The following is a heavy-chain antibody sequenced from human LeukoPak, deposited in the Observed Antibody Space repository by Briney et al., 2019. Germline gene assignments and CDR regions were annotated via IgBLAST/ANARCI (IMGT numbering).Heavy chain of an antibody. CDR3: ARAPPYYDFWTNRGDYFDY. Sequence: PSETLSLTCTVSGGSISSYYWSWIRQPPGKGLEWIGYIYYSGSTNYNPSLKSRVTISVDTSKNQFSLKLSSVTAADTAVYYCARAPPYYDFWTNRGDYFDYWGQGTLVTVSS. D-gene: IGHD3-3*01. CDR2: IYYSGST. J-gene: IGHJ4*02. CDR1: GGSISSYY. V-gene: IGHV4-59*12.